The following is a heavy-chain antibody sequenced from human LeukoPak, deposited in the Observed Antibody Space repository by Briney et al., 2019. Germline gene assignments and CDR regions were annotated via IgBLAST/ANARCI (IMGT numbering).Heavy chain of an antibody. CDR2: IYTSGST. CDR3: ARAGRTYYYDSSGYPPSTTRADV. J-gene: IGHJ6*04. CDR1: GGSIGSGSYY. D-gene: IGHD3-22*01. V-gene: IGHV4-61*02. Sequence: SQTLSLTCTVSGGSIGSGSYYWSWIRQPAGKGLEWIGRIYTSGSTNYNPSLKSRVTISVDTSKNQFSLKLSSVTAADTAVYYCARAGRTYYYDSSGYPPSTTRADVWGKGTTVTVSS.